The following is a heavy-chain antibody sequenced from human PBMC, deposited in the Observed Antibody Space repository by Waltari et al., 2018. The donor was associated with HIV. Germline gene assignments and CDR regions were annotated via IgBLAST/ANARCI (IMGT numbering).Heavy chain of an antibody. CDR2: INHSGRT. J-gene: IGHJ4*02. V-gene: IGHV4-34*01. CDR1: GGSFSGYY. Sequence: QVQLQQWGAGLWKPSETLSLTCAVYGGSFSGYYWSWIRQPPGKGLEWIGEINHSGRTNYNPALESRVTISVDTSKNQFSLRLSSVTAADTAVYYCARIPDESGSYSNWGQGTLVTVSS. CDR3: ARIPDESGSYSN. D-gene: IGHD1-26*01.